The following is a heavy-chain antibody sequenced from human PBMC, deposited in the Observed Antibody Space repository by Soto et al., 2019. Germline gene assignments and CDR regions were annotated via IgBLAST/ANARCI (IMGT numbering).Heavy chain of an antibody. CDR3: ARITSTSRALGY. Sequence: QVQLVQSGGEVKKPGASVKVSCKASGYTFNLYGITWVRQAPGEGPEWLGWISAQNGNATHAQRFKGRVTMTIETSTTTSYMELGSLTSDDTAIYYCARITSTSRALGYWGQGTLVTVSS. D-gene: IGHD3-3*01. CDR1: GYTFNLYG. V-gene: IGHV1-18*01. J-gene: IGHJ4*02. CDR2: ISAQNGNA.